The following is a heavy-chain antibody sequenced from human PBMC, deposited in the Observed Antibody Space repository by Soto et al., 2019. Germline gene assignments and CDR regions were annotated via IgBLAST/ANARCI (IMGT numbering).Heavy chain of an antibody. CDR2: IYYRGST. CDR3: AATHSSSFSDWYFDL. D-gene: IGHD6-13*01. Sequence: PSEILSLTCTVSGGSISSGSYYWGWIRQPPGKGLEWIGSIYYRGSTYYNPSLKSRVTISVDTSKNQFSLKLSSVTAADTAVYYCAATHSSSFSDWYFDLWGRGTLVTVSS. CDR1: GGSISSGSYY. J-gene: IGHJ2*01. V-gene: IGHV4-39*01.